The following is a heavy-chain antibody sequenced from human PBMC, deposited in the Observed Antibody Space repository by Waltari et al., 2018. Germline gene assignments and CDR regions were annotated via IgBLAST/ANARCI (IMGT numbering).Heavy chain of an antibody. CDR3: ARLGRGYESPGIAALDP. CDR1: GYSISSGYY. D-gene: IGHD6-13*01. Sequence: QVQLQESGPGLVKPSETLSLTCAVSGYSISSGYYWGWIRQPPGKGLEWIGSIYHIGSTSSNPSLKSRVTISVETSKNQFSLKLSSVTAADTAVYYCARLGRGYESPGIAALDPWGQGTLVTVSS. V-gene: IGHV4-38-2*01. J-gene: IGHJ5*02. CDR2: IYHIGST.